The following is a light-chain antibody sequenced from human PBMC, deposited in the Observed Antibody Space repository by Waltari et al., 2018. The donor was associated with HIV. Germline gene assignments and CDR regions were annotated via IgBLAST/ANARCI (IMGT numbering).Light chain of an antibody. Sequence: DIAMTQSPDSVAVSLGEWATFNCRSSQSVLKSSTYRNYLAWYQQKPGQPPTLLCYWASTRESGVTDRFSGIGSGTDFTLTISCRQAEDVAVHYCQQYYTTPLTLGGGTKVEIK. CDR1: QSVLKSSTYRNY. J-gene: IGKJ4*01. CDR2: WAS. V-gene: IGKV4-1*01. CDR3: QQYYTTPLT.